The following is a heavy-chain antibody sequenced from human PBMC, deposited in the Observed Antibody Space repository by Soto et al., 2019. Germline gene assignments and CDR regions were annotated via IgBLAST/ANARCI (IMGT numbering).Heavy chain of an antibody. V-gene: IGHV3-33*01. Sequence: QVQLVESGGGVVQPGRSLRLSCAASGFIFSNYGMHWVRQAPGKGLEWVALIWYDGSNKYYADSVKGRFTISRDNSKNTWYLQMNTLRVEDTALYYCARDLGWAGYGYFDRWGQGSLVTVSS. CDR3: ARDLGWAGYGYFDR. CDR2: IWYDGSNK. CDR1: GFIFSNYG. D-gene: IGHD3-16*01. J-gene: IGHJ4*02.